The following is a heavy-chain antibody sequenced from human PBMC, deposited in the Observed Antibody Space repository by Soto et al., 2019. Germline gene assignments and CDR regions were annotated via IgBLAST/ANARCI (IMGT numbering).Heavy chain of an antibody. CDR3: ARSSRWYYYDSSGYYYDY. Sequence: SQTLSLTCAISGDSVSSNSAAWNWIRQSPSRGLEWLGRTYYRSKWYNDYAVSVKSRITINPDTSKNQFSLQLNSVTPEDTAVYYCARSSRWYYYDSSGYYYDYWGQGTLVTVSS. CDR1: GDSVSSNSAA. D-gene: IGHD3-22*01. CDR2: TYYRSKWYN. V-gene: IGHV6-1*01. J-gene: IGHJ4*02.